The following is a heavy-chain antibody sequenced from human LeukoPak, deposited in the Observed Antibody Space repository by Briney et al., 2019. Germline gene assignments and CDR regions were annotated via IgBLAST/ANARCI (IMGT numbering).Heavy chain of an antibody. D-gene: IGHD2-2*01. CDR3: ARERYAAATDYYYYMDV. CDR2: IYTSGST. V-gene: IGHV4-4*09. Sequence: SETLSLTCTVSGGSISSYYWSWIRQPPGKGLEWIGYIYTSGSTNYNPSLKSRVTISVDTSKNQFSLKLSSVTAADTAVYYCARERYAAATDYYYYMDVWGKGTTVTVSS. J-gene: IGHJ6*03. CDR1: GGSISSYY.